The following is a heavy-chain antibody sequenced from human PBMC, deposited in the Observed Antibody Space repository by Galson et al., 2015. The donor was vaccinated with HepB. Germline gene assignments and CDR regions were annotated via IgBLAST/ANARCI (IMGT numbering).Heavy chain of an antibody. D-gene: IGHD7-27*01. J-gene: IGHJ2*01. Sequence: SVKVSCKASGYTFTSYAMHWVRQAPGQRLEWMGWINAGNGNTKYSQKFQGRVTITRDTSASTAYMELSSLRSEDTAVYYCARDWANWAWYFDLWGRGTLVTVSS. CDR3: ARDWANWAWYFDL. CDR2: INAGNGNT. CDR1: GYTFTSYA. V-gene: IGHV1-3*01.